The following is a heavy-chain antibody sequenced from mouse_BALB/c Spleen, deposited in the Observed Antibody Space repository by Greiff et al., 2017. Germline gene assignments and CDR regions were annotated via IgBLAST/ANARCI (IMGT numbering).Heavy chain of an antibody. Sequence: VQLQQSGAELVRPGSSVKISCKASGYAFSSYWMNWVKQRPGQGLEWIGQIYPGDGDTNYNGKFKGKATLTADKSSSTAYIQLSSLTSEDSAVYFCARSPYDVSLDYWGQGTTLTVSS. CDR3: ARSPYDVSLDY. CDR1: GYAFSSYW. CDR2: IYPGDGDT. J-gene: IGHJ2*01. D-gene: IGHD2-14*01. V-gene: IGHV1-80*01.